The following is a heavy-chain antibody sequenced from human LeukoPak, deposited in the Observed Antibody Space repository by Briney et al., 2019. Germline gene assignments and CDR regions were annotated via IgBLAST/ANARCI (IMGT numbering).Heavy chain of an antibody. D-gene: IGHD3-22*01. CDR2: IYYSGST. J-gene: IGHJ4*02. Sequence: SETLSLTCSVSGGSISSYYWSWIRQPPGKGLEWIGYIYYSGSTNYNPSLKSRVTISVDTSKNQFSLKLSSVTAADTAVYYCARTYYDCSGYYYPYYFDYWGQGTLVTVSS. V-gene: IGHV4-59*01. CDR1: GGSISSYY. CDR3: ARTYYDCSGYYYPYYFDY.